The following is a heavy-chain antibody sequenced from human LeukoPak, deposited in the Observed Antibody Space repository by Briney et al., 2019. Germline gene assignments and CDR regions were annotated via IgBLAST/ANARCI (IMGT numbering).Heavy chain of an antibody. CDR2: IYTGGDT. J-gene: IGHJ4*02. Sequence: GGSLRLSCAASGFTVSSKYMSWVRQAPGKGLEWVSVIYTGGDTYYADSVKGRFTISRDNSKNTLYLQMNTLRAEDTAVYYCTKDERITMVRGVTRTDYWGQGTLVTVSS. CDR1: GFTVSSKY. D-gene: IGHD3-10*01. CDR3: TKDERITMVRGVTRTDY. V-gene: IGHV3-53*01.